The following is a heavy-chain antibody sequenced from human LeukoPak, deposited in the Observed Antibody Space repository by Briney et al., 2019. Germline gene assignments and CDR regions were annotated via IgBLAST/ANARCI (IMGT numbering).Heavy chain of an antibody. CDR3: ARDRSIAVAGDFDY. D-gene: IGHD6-19*01. CDR1: GYTFTSYG. J-gene: IGHJ4*01. CDR2: XSAYNGNT. Sequence: ASVKVSCKASGYTFTSYGISWVRQAPGQGLEWMGXXSAYNGNTNYAQKLQGRVTMTTDTSTSTAYMELRSLRSDDTAVYYCARDRSIAVAGDFDYWGHGTLVTVSS. V-gene: IGHV1-18*01.